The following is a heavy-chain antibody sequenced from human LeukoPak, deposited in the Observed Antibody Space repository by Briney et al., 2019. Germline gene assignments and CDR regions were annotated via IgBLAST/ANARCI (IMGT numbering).Heavy chain of an antibody. CDR1: GGSISRYY. D-gene: IGHD4-23*01. CDR3: ARMGVVGNPFDY. Sequence: PSETLSLTCTVSGGSISRYYWSWIRQPPGKGLEWIGYISYSGSTNYNPSLKSRVTISVDTSKNQFSLEQSSVTAADTAVYYCARMGVVGNPFDYWGQGTLVTVSS. CDR2: ISYSGST. J-gene: IGHJ4*02. V-gene: IGHV4-59*01.